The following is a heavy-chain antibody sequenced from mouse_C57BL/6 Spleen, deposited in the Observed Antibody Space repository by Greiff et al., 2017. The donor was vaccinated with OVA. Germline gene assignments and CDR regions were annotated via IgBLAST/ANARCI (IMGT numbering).Heavy chain of an antibody. D-gene: IGHD1-1*01. CDR2: ISGGGGNT. V-gene: IGHV5-9*01. CDR1: GFTFSSYT. J-gene: IGHJ2*01. CDR3: ARRGLRDYFDY. Sequence: EVHLVESGGGLVKPGGSLKLSCAASGFTFSSYTMSWVRQTPEKRLEWVATISGGGGNTYYPDSVKGRFTISRDNAKNTLYLQMSSLRSEDTALYYCARRGLRDYFDYWGQGTTLTVSS.